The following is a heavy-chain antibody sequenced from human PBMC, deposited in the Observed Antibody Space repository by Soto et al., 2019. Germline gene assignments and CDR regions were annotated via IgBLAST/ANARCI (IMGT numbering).Heavy chain of an antibody. CDR1: GFTFSSYA. CDR3: AKDYPTLAAAAGTRAFDP. CDR2: ISGSGGST. J-gene: IGHJ5*02. V-gene: IGHV3-23*01. Sequence: GGSLRLSCAASGFTFSSYAMSWVRQAPGKGLEWVSAISGSGGSTYYADSVKGRFTISRDNSKNTLYLQMNSLRAEDTAVYYCAKDYPTLAAAAGTRAFDPWGQGTLVTVSS. D-gene: IGHD6-13*01.